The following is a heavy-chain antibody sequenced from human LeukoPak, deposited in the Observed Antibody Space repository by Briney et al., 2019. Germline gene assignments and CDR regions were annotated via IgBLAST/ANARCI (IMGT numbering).Heavy chain of an antibody. D-gene: IGHD3-9*01. Sequence: SETLSLTCTVSGGSINTPNYYWGWIRQTPGKGLEWIGNIFYSGGTYYSPSLTSRVTISLDTSRNQFSLKLSSVTAADTAVYYCARGHDILTGYYWYFDYWGQGTLVTVSS. CDR1: GGSINTPNYY. V-gene: IGHV4-39*07. J-gene: IGHJ4*02. CDR2: IFYSGGT. CDR3: ARGHDILTGYYWYFDY.